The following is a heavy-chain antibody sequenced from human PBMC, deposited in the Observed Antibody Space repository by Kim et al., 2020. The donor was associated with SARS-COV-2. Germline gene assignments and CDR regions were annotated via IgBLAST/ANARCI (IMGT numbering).Heavy chain of an antibody. CDR3: ARDQGRFLEWLLHTYYYYGMDV. Sequence: GGSLRLSCAASGFTFSSYGMHWVRQAPGKGLEWVAVIWYDGSNKYYADSVKGRFTISRDNSKNTLYLQMNSLRAEDTAVYYCARDQGRFLEWLLHTYYYYGMDVWGQGTTVTVSS. D-gene: IGHD3-3*01. CDR2: IWYDGSNK. V-gene: IGHV3-33*01. CDR1: GFTFSSYG. J-gene: IGHJ6*02.